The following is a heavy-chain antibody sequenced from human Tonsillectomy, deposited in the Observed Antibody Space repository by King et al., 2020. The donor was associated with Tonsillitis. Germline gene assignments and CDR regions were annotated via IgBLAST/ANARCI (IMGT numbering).Heavy chain of an antibody. J-gene: IGHJ6*03. CDR3: ARVSAYCGGDCYFYYYYMDV. CDR1: GGIFSNYA. Sequence: QLVQSGAEVQKPGSSVKVSCKASGGIFSNYAITWVRQAPGQGLEWLGGIIPIFGTTNYAQKFQGRVTITADESTTTAYMELTSLRSEDTAVYYCARVSAYCGGDCYFYYYYMDVWGKGTTVTVSS. CDR2: IIPIFGTT. D-gene: IGHD2-21*01. V-gene: IGHV1-69*12.